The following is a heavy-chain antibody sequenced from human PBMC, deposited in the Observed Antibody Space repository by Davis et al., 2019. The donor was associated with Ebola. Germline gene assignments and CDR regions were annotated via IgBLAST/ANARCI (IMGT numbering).Heavy chain of an antibody. CDR2: IYYSGNT. CDR1: GGSMSSYY. V-gene: IGHV4-59*08. D-gene: IGHD3-3*01. Sequence: SETLSLTCTVSGGSMSSYYWSWIRQPPGKGLEWIGFIYYSGNTNYNPSLKSRVTISVDTSKNQFSLKLSSVSAADTAVYYCARVGYDFWSGYLSNNWFDPWGQGTLVTVSS. J-gene: IGHJ5*02. CDR3: ARVGYDFWSGYLSNNWFDP.